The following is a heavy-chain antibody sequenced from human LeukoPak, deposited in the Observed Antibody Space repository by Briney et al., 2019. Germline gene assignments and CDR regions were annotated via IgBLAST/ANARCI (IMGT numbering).Heavy chain of an antibody. J-gene: IGHJ2*01. V-gene: IGHV4-39*01. CDR1: GGSISSSSYY. D-gene: IGHD3-22*01. CDR3: ARGVTMIVVVIHDWYFDL. CDR2: IYYTRST. Sequence: PSETLSLTCTVSGGSISSSSYYWGWIRQPPGKGLEWIGSIYYTRSTYYNPPLKSRVTISVDTSKNQFSLKLTSVTAADTAVYYCARGVTMIVVVIHDWYFDLWGRGTLVTVSS.